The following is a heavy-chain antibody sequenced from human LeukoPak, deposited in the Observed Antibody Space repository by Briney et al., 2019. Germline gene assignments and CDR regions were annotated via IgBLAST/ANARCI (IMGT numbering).Heavy chain of an antibody. CDR3: AKERSAVTTGLFDS. V-gene: IGHV3-23*01. J-gene: IGHJ4*02. Sequence: PGGSLRLSCAASGFTFSSYAMHWVRQAPGKGLEWVSAISTSGDNTYYADSVKGRFTISRDNSKNTLYLQINSLRVEDTAIYYCAKERSAVTTGLFDSWGQGTLVTVSS. D-gene: IGHD4-17*01. CDR2: ISTSGDNT. CDR1: GFTFSSYA.